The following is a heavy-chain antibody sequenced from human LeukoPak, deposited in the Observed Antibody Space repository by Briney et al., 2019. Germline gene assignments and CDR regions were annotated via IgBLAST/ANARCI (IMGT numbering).Heavy chain of an antibody. V-gene: IGHV4-34*01. D-gene: IGHD3-3*01. J-gene: IGHJ4*02. Sequence: PSETLSLTCAVYGGSFSGYYWSWIRQPPGKGLEWIGGINHSGSTNYNPSLKSRVTISVDTSKNQFSLKLSSVTAADTAVYYCARGGGLEWFPLVYYFDYWGQGTLVTVSS. CDR3: ARGGGLEWFPLVYYFDY. CDR1: GGSFSGYY. CDR2: INHSGST.